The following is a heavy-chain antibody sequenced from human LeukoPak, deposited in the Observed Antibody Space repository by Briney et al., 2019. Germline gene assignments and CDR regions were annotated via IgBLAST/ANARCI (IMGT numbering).Heavy chain of an antibody. CDR3: ARRVHSSSWSSYFDY. D-gene: IGHD6-13*01. CDR1: GGSISSYY. J-gene: IGHJ4*02. CDR2: IYYSGST. Sequence: SETLSLTCTVSGGSISSYYWSWIRQPPGKGLEWIGYIYYSGSTSYNPSLRSRVTISVDKSKNLSFLKLSSVTATDTAVYYCARRVHSSSWSSYFDYWGQETLVTVSS. V-gene: IGHV4-59*01.